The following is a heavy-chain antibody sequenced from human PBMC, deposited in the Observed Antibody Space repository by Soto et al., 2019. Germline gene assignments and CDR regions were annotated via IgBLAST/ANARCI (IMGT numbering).Heavy chain of an antibody. J-gene: IGHJ1*01. CDR3: ARGPGGYSYGQEYFQH. D-gene: IGHD5-18*01. CDR2: IYYSGST. V-gene: IGHV4-59*01. Sequence: SETLSLTCTLSGGSISSYYWSWIRQPPGKGLEWIGYIYYSGSTNYNPSLKSRVTISVDTSKNQFSLKLSSVTAADTAVYYCARGPGGYSYGQEYFQHWGQGTLVTVSS. CDR1: GGSISSYY.